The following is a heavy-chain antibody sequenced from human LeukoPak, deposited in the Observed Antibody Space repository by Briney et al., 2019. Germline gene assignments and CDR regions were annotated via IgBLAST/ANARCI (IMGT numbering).Heavy chain of an antibody. V-gene: IGHV1-2*02. J-gene: IGHJ5*02. Sequence: ASVKVSCKASGYTFTGYYMHWVRQAPGQGLEWMGWINPNSDGTNYAQKFQGRVTMTRDTSISTAYMELSRLRSDDTAVYYCARNRGIAVAGNWFDPWGQGTLVTVSS. D-gene: IGHD6-19*01. CDR1: GYTFTGYY. CDR2: INPNSDGT. CDR3: ARNRGIAVAGNWFDP.